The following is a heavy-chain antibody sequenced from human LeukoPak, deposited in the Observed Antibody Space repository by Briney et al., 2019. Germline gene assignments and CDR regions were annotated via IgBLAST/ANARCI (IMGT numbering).Heavy chain of an antibody. CDR2: INPNSGGT. D-gene: IGHD3-9*01. CDR1: GYTFTGYY. CDR3: AREYYDILTGFIWFDP. V-gene: IGHV1-2*02. J-gene: IGHJ5*02. Sequence: ASVKVSCKASGYTFTGYYMHWVRQAPGPGLEWMGWINPNSGGTNYAQKFQGRVTMTRDTSISTAYMELSRLRSDDTAVYYCAREYYDILTGFIWFDPWGQGTLVTVSS.